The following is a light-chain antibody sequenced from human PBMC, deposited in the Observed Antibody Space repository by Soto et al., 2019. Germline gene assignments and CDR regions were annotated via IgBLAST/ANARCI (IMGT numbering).Light chain of an antibody. J-gene: IGKJ1*01. V-gene: IGKV1-5*03. Sequence: DILLTQSPSTLSASVGDRVTISCRASQTINKWLAWYQHKPGKAPNLLIYEVSTLHSGVPSRFSGSGSGTEFTLTIRSLRPDDFATYYCQHYSGDRATVGQGTTVGIK. CDR3: QHYSGDRAT. CDR2: EVS. CDR1: QTINKW.